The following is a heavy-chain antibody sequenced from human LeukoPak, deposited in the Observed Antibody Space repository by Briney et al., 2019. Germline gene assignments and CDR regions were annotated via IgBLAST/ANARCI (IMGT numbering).Heavy chain of an antibody. CDR1: GFPGRTTG. Sequence: PGVSRRLCCAASGFPGRTTGMSRARKGPGQVLKPVANRRQGGSGTYYVVSVQGRFTISRDNAKNSLYLQMNSLRAEDTAVYFFFFQAEDGIRYFDWLPEAWFDPWGQGTLVTVSS. J-gene: IGHJ5*02. CDR3: FFQAEDGIRYFDWLPEAWFDP. D-gene: IGHD3-9*01. V-gene: IGHV3-7*03. CDR2: RRQGGSGT.